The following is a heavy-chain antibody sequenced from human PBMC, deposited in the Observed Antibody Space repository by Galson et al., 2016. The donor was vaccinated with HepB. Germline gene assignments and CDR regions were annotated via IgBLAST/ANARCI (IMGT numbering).Heavy chain of an antibody. Sequence: SLRLSCAVSGFTFDTYGIHWVRQAPGKRLQWVAVGWNAGDIHSYADSVKGRFTISRDKSKNMVFLHMDSLRVDDTALYYCAGDRGQGSQLDSWGQGTLVGVSS. CDR2: GWNAGDIH. CDR3: AGDRGQGSQLDS. V-gene: IGHV3-33*01. J-gene: IGHJ1*01. CDR1: GFTFDTYG. D-gene: IGHD1-1*01.